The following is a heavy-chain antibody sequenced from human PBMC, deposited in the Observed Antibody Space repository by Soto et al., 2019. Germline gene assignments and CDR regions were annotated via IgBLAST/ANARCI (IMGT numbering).Heavy chain of an antibody. CDR2: IYYSGST. Sequence: PSETLSLTCTVSGGSISSYYWSWIRQPPGKGLEWIGYIYYSGSTNYNPSLKSRVTISVDTSKNQFSLKLSSVTAADTAVYYCARGPDYYDSSGYYYYYGMDVWGQGTTVTVSS. J-gene: IGHJ6*02. CDR3: ARGPDYYDSSGYYYYYGMDV. D-gene: IGHD3-22*01. CDR1: GGSISSYY. V-gene: IGHV4-59*01.